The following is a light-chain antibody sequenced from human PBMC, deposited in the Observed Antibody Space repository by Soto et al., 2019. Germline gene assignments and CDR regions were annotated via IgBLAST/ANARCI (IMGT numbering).Light chain of an antibody. Sequence: QSVLTQPASVSGSPGQSITISCTGTSSDVGGYNLVSWYQQHPGKAPKLMIYEVSKRPSGVSNRFSGSKSGNTASLTISGLQAEDGADYYCCSYAGSSTWVFGTGTKVTVL. J-gene: IGLJ1*01. CDR1: SSDVGGYNL. V-gene: IGLV2-23*02. CDR3: CSYAGSSTWV. CDR2: EVS.